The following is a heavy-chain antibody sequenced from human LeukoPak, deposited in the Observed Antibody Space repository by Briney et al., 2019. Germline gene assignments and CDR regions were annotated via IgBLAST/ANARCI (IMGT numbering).Heavy chain of an antibody. CDR1: GFTLSSYS. J-gene: IGHJ5*02. Sequence: GGSLRPACAASGFTLSSYSMNWVGQAPGKGLEWVSFISSSSSTIYYADSVKGRFTISRDNAKNSLYLQMNSLRAEDTAVYYCAGDGSSSWGQGTLVTVSS. V-gene: IGHV3-48*01. CDR2: ISSSSSTI. D-gene: IGHD6-13*01. CDR3: AGDGSSS.